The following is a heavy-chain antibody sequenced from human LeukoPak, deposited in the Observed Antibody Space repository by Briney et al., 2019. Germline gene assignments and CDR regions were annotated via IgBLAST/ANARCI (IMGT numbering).Heavy chain of an antibody. Sequence: RSGGSLRLSCTASGFSFSSPGMNWVRQAPGKGLEWVSSINGESTFKVYADSVKGRFTISRDNAKNSLYLQMDSLRAEDTAVYYCAKYQTGTWISYDFSDIWGQGTLVTVSS. D-gene: IGHD3/OR15-3a*01. V-gene: IGHV3-21*01. CDR1: GFSFSSPG. CDR3: AKYQTGTWISYDFSDI. CDR2: INGESTFK. J-gene: IGHJ3*02.